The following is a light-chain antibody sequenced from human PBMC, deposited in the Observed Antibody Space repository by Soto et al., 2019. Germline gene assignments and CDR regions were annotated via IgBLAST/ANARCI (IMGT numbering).Light chain of an antibody. Sequence: QSALTQPPSASGSPGQSVTISCTGTSSDVGGYSYVSWYQQHPGKAPKLMIYEVSKRPSGVPDRFSGSKSGNTASLTVSGLQAEDEADYYCSSYAGNLYVFGTGTKLTVL. CDR2: EVS. CDR1: SSDVGGYSY. V-gene: IGLV2-8*01. J-gene: IGLJ1*01. CDR3: SSYAGNLYV.